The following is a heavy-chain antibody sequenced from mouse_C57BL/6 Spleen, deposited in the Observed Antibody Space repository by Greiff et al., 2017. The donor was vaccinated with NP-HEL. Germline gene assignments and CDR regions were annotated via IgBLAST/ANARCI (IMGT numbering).Heavy chain of an antibody. Sequence: VKLVESGPGLVQPSQSLSITCTVSGFSLTSYGVHWVRQSPGKGLEWLGVIWSGGSTDYNAAFISRLSISKDNSKSQVFFKMNSLQADDTAIYYCAREGDYGSSYEGYFDVWGTGTTVTVSS. J-gene: IGHJ1*03. CDR2: IWSGGST. D-gene: IGHD1-1*01. CDR1: GFSLTSYG. CDR3: AREGDYGSSYEGYFDV. V-gene: IGHV2-2*01.